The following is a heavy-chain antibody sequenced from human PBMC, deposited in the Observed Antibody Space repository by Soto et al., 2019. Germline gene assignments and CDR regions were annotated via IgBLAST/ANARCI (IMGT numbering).Heavy chain of an antibody. Sequence: SLSLTCTVSGGSISSSRYYWGWIRQPPGKGLEWIGSISNSGSTYYNPSLKSRVTISVDTSKNQFSLRLNSVTAADTAVFYCARQGDCSGSSCYGYWGQGTLVTVSS. V-gene: IGHV4-39*01. J-gene: IGHJ4*02. CDR1: GGSISSSRYY. CDR3: ARQGDCSGSSCYGY. CDR2: ISNSGST. D-gene: IGHD2-15*01.